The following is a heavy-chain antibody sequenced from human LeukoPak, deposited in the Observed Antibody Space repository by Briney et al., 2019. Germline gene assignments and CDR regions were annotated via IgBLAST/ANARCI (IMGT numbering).Heavy chain of an antibody. V-gene: IGHV4-38-2*02. CDR2: IYHSGST. CDR1: GYSISSGYY. Sequence: SETLSLTCTVSGYSISSGYYWGWIRQPPGKGLEWIGSIYHSGSTYYNPSLKSRVTVSVDTSKNQFSLKLSSVTAADTAVYYCARSGRGGSFPVEFDPWGQGTLVTVSS. J-gene: IGHJ5*02. CDR3: ARSGRGGSFPVEFDP. D-gene: IGHD2-15*01.